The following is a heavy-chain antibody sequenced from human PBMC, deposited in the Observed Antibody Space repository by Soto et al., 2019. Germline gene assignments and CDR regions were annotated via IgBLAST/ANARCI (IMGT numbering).Heavy chain of an antibody. CDR3: AREGSCSSTSCGCFDP. V-gene: IGHV3-23*01. Sequence: EVQLLESGGGLVQPGGSLRLSCAASGFTFNSYAMSWVRQPPGKGLEWVSTISGNGDSTYYADSVKGRFTISRDNSKNTLYIQMNSLRAEDTALYYCAREGSCSSTSCGCFDPWGQGSLVTVSS. CDR2: ISGNGDST. CDR1: GFTFNSYA. J-gene: IGHJ5*02. D-gene: IGHD2-2*01.